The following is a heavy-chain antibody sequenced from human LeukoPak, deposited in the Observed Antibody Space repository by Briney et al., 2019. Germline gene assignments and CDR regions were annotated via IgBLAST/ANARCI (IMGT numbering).Heavy chain of an antibody. V-gene: IGHV4-4*09. J-gene: IGHJ5*02. CDR1: GGSISSYY. Sequence: SETLSLTCTVSGGSISSYYWSWIRQPPGKGLEWIGYIYTSGSTNYNPSLKSRVTISVDTSKNQFSLKLSSVTAADTAVYYLARAYYYDSSGWPPVDPWGQGTLDTVSS. CDR3: ARAYYYDSSGWPPVDP. D-gene: IGHD3-22*01. CDR2: IYTSGST.